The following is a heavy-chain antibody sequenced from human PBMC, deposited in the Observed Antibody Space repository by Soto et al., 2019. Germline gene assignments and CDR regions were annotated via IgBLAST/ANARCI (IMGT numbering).Heavy chain of an antibody. CDR2: ISWNSGSR. V-gene: IGHV3-9*01. CDR3: AKDGELEEYYFDS. Sequence: EVQLVESGGGLVQPGRSLRLSCAASGFTFDDYAMHWVRQAPGKGLEWVSGISWNSGSRAYADSVKGRFTISRDNAKSSLYLQMNSLRAEDTAFYYCAKDGELEEYYFDSWGLGTLVTVSS. CDR1: GFTFDDYA. J-gene: IGHJ4*02. D-gene: IGHD1-1*01.